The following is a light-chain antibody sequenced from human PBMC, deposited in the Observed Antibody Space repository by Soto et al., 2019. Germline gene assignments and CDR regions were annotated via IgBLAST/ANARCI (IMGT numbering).Light chain of an antibody. J-gene: IGKJ3*01. CDR1: QSVLYSSNNKNY. Sequence: DIVMTQSPDSLAVSLGERATINCKSSQSVLYSSNNKNYLAWYQHKPGQPPKLLIYWASTRESGVPDRFSGSGSGTDFTLTISSLQAVDVAIYYCQQYYSTPFTFGPVTKVDIK. V-gene: IGKV4-1*01. CDR2: WAS. CDR3: QQYYSTPFT.